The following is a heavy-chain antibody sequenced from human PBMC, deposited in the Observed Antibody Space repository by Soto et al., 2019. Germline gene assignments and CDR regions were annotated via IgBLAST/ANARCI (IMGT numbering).Heavy chain of an antibody. Sequence: ASVKVSCKASEDTRHRYSIHWVRQARGQGLEWMGTVNPSGGSSQYALKFRTRFIITSDTSTSTVYMELTSLPSDDTAVSYCARGGGGIYCSGGTCQTGDLWGQGIQVLVS. J-gene: IGHJ5*02. V-gene: IGHV1-46*02. CDR3: ARGGGGIYCSGGTCQTGDL. CDR2: VNPSGGSS. D-gene: IGHD2-15*01. CDR1: EDTRHRYS.